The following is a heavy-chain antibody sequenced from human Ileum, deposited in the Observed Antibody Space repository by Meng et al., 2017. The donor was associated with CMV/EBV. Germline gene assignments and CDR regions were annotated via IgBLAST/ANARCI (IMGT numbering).Heavy chain of an antibody. D-gene: IGHD3-3*01. V-gene: IGHV4-59*13. CDR2: FYFTGST. CDR3: ARAPDPFGGMIPYPYGMDV. Sequence: SETLSLTCSVLGAPLTPDYWSWIRQSPGKGLEWIGYFYFTGSTKYNPSLKSRVTISVDTSKNEFSLNLRSVTAADTAVYYCARAPDPFGGMIPYPYGMDVWGQGTTVTVS. J-gene: IGHJ6*02. CDR1: GAPLTPDY.